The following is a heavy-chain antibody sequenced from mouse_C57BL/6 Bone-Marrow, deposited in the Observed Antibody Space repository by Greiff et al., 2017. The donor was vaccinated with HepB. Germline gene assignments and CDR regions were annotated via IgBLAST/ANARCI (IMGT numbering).Heavy chain of an antibody. CDR3: AGDSSGLAWFAY. D-gene: IGHD3-2*02. CDR1: GYTFTDYY. CDR2: INPNNGGT. Sequence: EVQLQQSGPELVKPGASVKISCKASGYTFTDYYMNWVKQSHGKSLEWIGDINPNNGGTSYNQKFKGKATLTVDKSSSTAYMELRSLTSEDSAVYYCAGDSSGLAWFAYWGQGTLVTVSA. J-gene: IGHJ3*01. V-gene: IGHV1-26*01.